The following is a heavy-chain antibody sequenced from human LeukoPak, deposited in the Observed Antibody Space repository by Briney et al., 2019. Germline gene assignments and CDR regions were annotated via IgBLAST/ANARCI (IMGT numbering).Heavy chain of an antibody. D-gene: IGHD3-10*01. V-gene: IGHV4-39*01. CDR2: IYSGGSTS. CDR3: GRHFFDYGSSIYYSHFDD. CDR1: GGSISSSSYY. J-gene: IGHJ4*02. Sequence: SETLSLTCTVSGGSISSSSYYWGWIRQPPGKGLEWIGSIYSGGSTSYYNPSLKSRITISVDTSKNHFSLRLSSVTAADTAVYYCGRHFFDYGSSIYYSHFDDWGQGTLVTVSS.